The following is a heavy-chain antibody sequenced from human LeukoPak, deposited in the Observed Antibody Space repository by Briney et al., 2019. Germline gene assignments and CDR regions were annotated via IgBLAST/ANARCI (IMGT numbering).Heavy chain of an antibody. CDR1: GFTFSSYA. CDR2: ISGSGGST. J-gene: IGHJ4*02. V-gene: IGHV3-23*01. Sequence: GGSLRLSCAASGFTFSSYAMSWVRQAPRKGLEWVSAISGSGGSTYYADSVKGRFTISRDNSKNTLYLQMSSLRAEDTAVYYCAKVRPQMWPRYYFDYWGQGTLVTVSS. CDR3: AKVRPQMWPRYYFDY. D-gene: IGHD2-21*01.